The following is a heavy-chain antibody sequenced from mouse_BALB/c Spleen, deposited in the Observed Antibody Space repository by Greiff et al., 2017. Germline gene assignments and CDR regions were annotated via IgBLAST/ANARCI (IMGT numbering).Heavy chain of an antibody. CDR2: ISSGSSTI. D-gene: IGHD2-1*01. J-gene: IGHJ3*01. Sequence: EVKLVESGGGLVKPGGSLKLSCAASGFTFSSYTMSWVRQTPEKGLEWVAYISSGSSTIYYADTVKGRFTISRDNPKNTLFLQMTSLRSEDTAMYYCARSGGNRTFAYWGQGTLVTVSA. V-gene: IGHV5-17*02. CDR1: GFTFSSYT. CDR3: ARSGGNRTFAY.